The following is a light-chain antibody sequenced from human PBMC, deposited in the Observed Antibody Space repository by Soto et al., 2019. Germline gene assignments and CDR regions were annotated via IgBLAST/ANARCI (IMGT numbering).Light chain of an antibody. Sequence: EIVMTQSRATLSVSPGESATLSCMASQSVGSNLAWYQHKPGQAPRLLIYGASIRATGIPARFSGSGSGTAFTLTISSLQSEDFALYYCQQCDNWPLITFGQGTRLEIK. V-gene: IGKV3-15*01. CDR1: QSVGSN. CDR2: GAS. J-gene: IGKJ5*01. CDR3: QQCDNWPLIT.